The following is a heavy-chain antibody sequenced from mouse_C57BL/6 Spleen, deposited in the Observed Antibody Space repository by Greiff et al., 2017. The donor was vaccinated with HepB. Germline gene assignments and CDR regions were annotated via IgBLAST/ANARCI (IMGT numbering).Heavy chain of an antibody. J-gene: IGHJ2*01. D-gene: IGHD3-2*02. CDR3: QDSSGYVGY. CDR2: INPNNGGT. Sequence: EVQLQQSGPELVKPGASVKMSCKASGYTFTDYNMHWVKQSHGKSLEWIGYINPNNGGTSYNQKFKGKATLTVNKSSSTAYMEIRSLTSEDSAVYYCQDSSGYVGYWGQGTTLTVSS. V-gene: IGHV1-22*01. CDR1: GYTFTDYN.